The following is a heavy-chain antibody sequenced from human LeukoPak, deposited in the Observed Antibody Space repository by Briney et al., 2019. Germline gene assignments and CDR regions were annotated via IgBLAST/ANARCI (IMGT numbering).Heavy chain of an antibody. CDR2: IYWDDDK. Sequence: SGPTLVNPTQTLTLTCTFSGFSLSTSGVGVGWIRQPPGKALEWLALIYWDDDKRYSPSLKSRLTITKDTSKNQVVLTMTNMDPVDTATYSCAHTGSRVLGSSNYWNWFDPWGQGTLVTVSS. CDR3: AHTGSRVLGSSNYWNWFDP. D-gene: IGHD3-22*01. J-gene: IGHJ5*02. CDR1: GFSLSTSGVG. V-gene: IGHV2-5*02.